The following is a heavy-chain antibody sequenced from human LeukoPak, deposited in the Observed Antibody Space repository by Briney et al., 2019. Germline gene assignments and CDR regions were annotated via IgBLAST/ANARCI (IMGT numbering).Heavy chain of an antibody. CDR3: ARPYSSGRSENWFGP. V-gene: IGHV1-2*06. J-gene: IGHJ5*02. CDR2: INPDSGGT. Sequence: ASVKVSCKASGYTFTGYYMHWVRQAPGQGLEWMGRINPDSGGTNYAQNFQGRVTMTRDTSINTAYMELTRLTSDDKAVYYCARPYSSGRSENWFGPWGQGTLVTVSS. CDR1: GYTFTGYY. D-gene: IGHD6-19*01.